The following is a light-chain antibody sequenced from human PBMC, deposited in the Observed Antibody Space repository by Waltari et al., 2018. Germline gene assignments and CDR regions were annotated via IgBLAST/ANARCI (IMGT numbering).Light chain of an antibody. Sequence: QLVLTQSPSASASLGASVKLTCTLSSGHSNYALAWHQQLPEKGPRCLMKLNSDGSHNKGDGVPDRFPGSSSGAERYLTISSLQSEDEADYYCQTWGTGIVIFGGGTRLTVL. CDR2: LNSDGSH. CDR1: SGHSNYA. CDR3: QTWGTGIVI. J-gene: IGLJ2*01. V-gene: IGLV4-69*01.